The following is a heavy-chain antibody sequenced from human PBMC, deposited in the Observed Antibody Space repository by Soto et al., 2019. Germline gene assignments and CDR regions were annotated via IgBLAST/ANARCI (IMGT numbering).Heavy chain of an antibody. V-gene: IGHV4-30-2*01. CDR3: ARDSGYDSYYFDS. CDR2: IYHNGST. Sequence: PSETLSLTCAVSGGSISSGDYSWNWIRQPPGKGLEWIGSIYHNGSTYYNPSLKSRVTISVDRSKNQFSLKLSSVTAADTAVYFCARDSGYDSYYFDSWGQGTLVTVS. J-gene: IGHJ4*02. D-gene: IGHD5-12*01. CDR1: GGSISSGDYS.